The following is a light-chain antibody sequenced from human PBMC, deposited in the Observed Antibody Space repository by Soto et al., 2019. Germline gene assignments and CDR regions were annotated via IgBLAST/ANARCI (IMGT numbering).Light chain of an antibody. CDR2: GAS. Sequence: EIVLTQSPGTLSLYTGERATLSCRASQSVSSSYLAWYQQKPGQAPRLLIYGASSRATGIPDRFSGSGSGTDFTLTISRLEPEDFAVYYCQQYNNWPPTFGQGTKV. CDR3: QQYNNWPPT. CDR1: QSVSSSY. V-gene: IGKV3-20*01. J-gene: IGKJ1*01.